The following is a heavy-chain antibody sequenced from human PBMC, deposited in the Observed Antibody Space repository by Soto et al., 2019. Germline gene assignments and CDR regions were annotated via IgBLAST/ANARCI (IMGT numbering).Heavy chain of an antibody. CDR2: ISGSGGST. D-gene: IGHD3-22*01. Sequence: GGSLRLSCAASGFTFSSYATSWVRQARGKGLEWVSAISGSGGSTYYADSVKGRFTISRDKSKNTLYLQMNSLRAEDTAVYYCAKLPKIVVVITHIDYWGQGTLVTVSS. CDR3: AKLPKIVVVITHIDY. J-gene: IGHJ4*02. CDR1: GFTFSSYA. V-gene: IGHV3-23*01.